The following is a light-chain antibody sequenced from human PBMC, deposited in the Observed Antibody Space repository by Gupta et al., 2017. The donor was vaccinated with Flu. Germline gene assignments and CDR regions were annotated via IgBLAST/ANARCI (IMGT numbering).Light chain of an antibody. CDR1: QSIISSTY. CDR3: QHYGGSSMYT. Sequence: LSLSPGESATLSCRASQSIISSTYLAWYQHKPGQAPRLLIYGTSSRATGIPDRFSGSGSGTDFTLTISRREPEDFAVYYCQHYGGSSMYTFGQGTKLEIK. V-gene: IGKV3-20*01. J-gene: IGKJ2*01. CDR2: GTS.